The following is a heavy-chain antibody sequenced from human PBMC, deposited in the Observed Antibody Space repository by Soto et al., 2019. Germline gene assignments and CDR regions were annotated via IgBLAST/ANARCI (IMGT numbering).Heavy chain of an antibody. J-gene: IGHJ4*02. D-gene: IGHD2-15*01. V-gene: IGHV4-39*01. Sequence: SETLSLTCTVSGISVSTSDYYWGWVRQAPGKGLDWIGNIYYSGSTFYNPSLRSRVTLSVDTSKNQFSLRLNSVTVADTAVYFCAGFVVPASRNSDFDYWGQGTLVTVPS. CDR2: IYYSGST. CDR3: AGFVVPASRNSDFDY. CDR1: GISVSTSDYY.